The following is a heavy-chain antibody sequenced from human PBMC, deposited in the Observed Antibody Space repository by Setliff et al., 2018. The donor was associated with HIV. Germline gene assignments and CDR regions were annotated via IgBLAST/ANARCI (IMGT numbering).Heavy chain of an antibody. CDR3: ARHAAGPDGPFDY. CDR1: GYSMSSGYY. V-gene: IGHV4-38-2*01. D-gene: IGHD2-2*01. J-gene: IGHJ4*02. Sequence: SETLSLTCGVSGYSMSSGYYWGWIRQPPGKGLEWIGNVYHTGSTYYNPSLKSRVTISVDTFKNQFSLKLSSVIAADTAVYYCARHAAGPDGPFDYWGQGTLVTVAS. CDR2: VYHTGST.